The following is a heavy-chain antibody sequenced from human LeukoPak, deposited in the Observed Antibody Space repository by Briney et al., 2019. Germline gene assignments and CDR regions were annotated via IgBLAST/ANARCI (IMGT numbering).Heavy chain of an antibody. V-gene: IGHV3-30*04. J-gene: IGHJ4*02. CDR1: GFTFSSYA. Sequence: PGGSLRLSRAASGFTFSSYAMSWVRQAPGKGLEWVAVISYDGSNKYYADSVKGRFTISRDNSKNTLYLQMNSLRAEDTAVYYCAKDFFPMVRGVVDYWGQGTLVTVSS. CDR2: ISYDGSNK. D-gene: IGHD3-10*01. CDR3: AKDFFPMVRGVVDY.